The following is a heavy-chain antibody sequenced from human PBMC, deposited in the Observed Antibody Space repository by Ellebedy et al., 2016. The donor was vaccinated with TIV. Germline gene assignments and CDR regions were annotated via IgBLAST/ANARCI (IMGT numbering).Heavy chain of an antibody. D-gene: IGHD5-18*01. CDR3: ARGPAMANMVHY. CDR1: GFTFSSYW. Sequence: GESLKISCAASGFTFSSYWMSWVRQAPGKGLEWVASIKQDGSEKDYVDSVKGRFTISRDNAMKSLYLQMNSLRAEDTAVYYCARGPAMANMVHYWGQGTLVTVSS. CDR2: IKQDGSEK. J-gene: IGHJ4*02. V-gene: IGHV3-7*03.